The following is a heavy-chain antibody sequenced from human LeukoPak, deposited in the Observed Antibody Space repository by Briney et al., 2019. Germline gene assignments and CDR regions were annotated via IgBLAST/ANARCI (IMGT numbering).Heavy chain of an antibody. CDR1: GGSISSGSYY. D-gene: IGHD1-26*01. CDR2: IYTSGST. Sequence: NPSETLSLTCTVSGGSISSGSYYWSWIRQPAGKGLEWIGRIYTSGSTNYNPSLKSQVTISVDTSKNQFSLKLSSVTAADTAVYYCARDSGSYYGYMDVWGKGTTVTISS. CDR3: ARDSGSYYGYMDV. J-gene: IGHJ6*03. V-gene: IGHV4-61*02.